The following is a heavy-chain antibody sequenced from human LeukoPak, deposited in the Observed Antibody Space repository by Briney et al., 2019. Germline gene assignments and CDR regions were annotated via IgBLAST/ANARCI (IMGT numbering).Heavy chain of an antibody. D-gene: IGHD2-2*01. J-gene: IGHJ4*02. CDR3: AKGSGCQVPAATPYFDY. V-gene: IGHV3-23*01. CDR2: ISGSGGST. CDR1: GFTFSSYA. Sequence: GGSLRLSCAASGFTFSSYAMGWVRQAPGKGLEWVSSISGSGGSTYYADSVKGRFTISRDNSKNTLYLQMNSLRAEDTAVYYCAKGSGCQVPAATPYFDYWGQGTLVTVS.